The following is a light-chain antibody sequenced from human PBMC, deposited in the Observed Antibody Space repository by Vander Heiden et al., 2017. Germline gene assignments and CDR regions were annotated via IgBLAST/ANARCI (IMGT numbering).Light chain of an antibody. CDR2: KAS. V-gene: IGKV1-5*03. Sequence: DIHMTQSPSTLSASVGDRVTFPCRASQSITNWLAWYQQKPGKAAKLLIYKASSLESGVPSRFSGSGSGTEFTLTISSLQPDDFATYYCQQYNSYSWTFGQGTKVEIK. J-gene: IGKJ1*01. CDR3: QQYNSYSWT. CDR1: QSITNW.